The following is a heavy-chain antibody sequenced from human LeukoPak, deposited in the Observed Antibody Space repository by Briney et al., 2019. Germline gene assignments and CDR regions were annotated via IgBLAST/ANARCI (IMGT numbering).Heavy chain of an antibody. V-gene: IGHV4-4*07. Sequence: SETLSFTCTVSGGSISSYFWRWIRPPAGKGMEWIGRIYITGSTNYNPSLKSRVTISLDTSKNQFSLKLSSVTAADTAMYYCARVSRGNSVGGDYWGEGTLVTVSS. J-gene: IGHJ4*02. D-gene: IGHD4-23*01. CDR1: GGSISSYF. CDR3: ARVSRGNSVGGDY. CDR2: IYITGST.